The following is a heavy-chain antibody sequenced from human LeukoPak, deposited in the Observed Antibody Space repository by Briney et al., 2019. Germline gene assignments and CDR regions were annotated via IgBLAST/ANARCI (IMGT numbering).Heavy chain of an antibody. CDR3: VRGAPSAAD. CDR1: GFTFSDTY. J-gene: IGHJ4*02. CDR2: IGGSSSDI. Sequence: PGGSLRLSCAASGFTFSDTYMSWIRQPPGKGLEWVSYIGGSSSDIKYADSVKGRFTVSRDNAKNTLYVQMNSLRVEDSAVYYCVRGAPSAADWGQGTLVTVSS. V-gene: IGHV3-11*06.